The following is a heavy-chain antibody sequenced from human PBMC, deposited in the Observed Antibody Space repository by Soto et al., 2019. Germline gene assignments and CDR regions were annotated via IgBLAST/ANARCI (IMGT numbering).Heavy chain of an antibody. V-gene: IGHV1-69*06. CDR2: IMPFFGSG. CDR1: RGTFTNYA. Sequence: QVYLVQSGAEVKKPGSSVKVSCKALRGTFTNYAFSWVRQAPGQGLEWMGGIMPFFGSGNYAQKFRGRVTMTGDTSTSVVYMELTNLRSEDTAVYYCARAAGRFGELFWFDPWGQGTLVSVSS. CDR3: ARAAGRFGELFWFDP. D-gene: IGHD3-10*01. J-gene: IGHJ5*02.